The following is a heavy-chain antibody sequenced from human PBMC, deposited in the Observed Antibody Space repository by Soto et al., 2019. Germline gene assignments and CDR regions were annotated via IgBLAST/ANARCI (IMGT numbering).Heavy chain of an antibody. Sequence: PGKGLEWVAVIWYDGSNKYYADSVKGRFTISRDNSKNTLYLQMNSLRAEDTAVYYCLFFFTTESGYTTLGSVPGILLNRSSDL. J-gene: IGHJ2*01. V-gene: IGHV3-33*01. D-gene: IGHD5-12*01. CDR2: IWYDGSNK. CDR3: LFFFTTESGYTTLGSVPGILLNRSSDL.